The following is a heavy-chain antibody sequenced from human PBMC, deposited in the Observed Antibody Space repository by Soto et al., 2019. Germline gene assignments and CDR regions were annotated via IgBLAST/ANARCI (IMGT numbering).Heavy chain of an antibody. Sequence: QVQVVQSGVEVRRPGSSVKVSCKASGDTFKNCVISWVRQAPGQGLEWMGGIIPLFGTTDFAQRFQGRLTMTTDESTTTAYMELSRLRSEDTATYYCAAELGFWKLAVVLGEGTTVIVSS. CDR1: GDTFKNCV. CDR3: AAELGFWKLAVV. D-gene: IGHD7-27*01. J-gene: IGHJ6*04. V-gene: IGHV1-69*01. CDR2: IIPLFGTT.